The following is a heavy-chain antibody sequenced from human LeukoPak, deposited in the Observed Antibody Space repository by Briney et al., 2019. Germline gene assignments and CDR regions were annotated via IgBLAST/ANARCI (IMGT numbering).Heavy chain of an antibody. Sequence: GGSLRLSCAASGFTFSSYAMSWVRQAPGKGLEWVSAISGSGGSTYYADSVKGRFTISRDNSKNTLYLQMNSLRAEDTAVYYCARGEPDYDILTGHPYFDYWGQGTLVTVSS. CDR1: GFTFSSYA. J-gene: IGHJ4*02. CDR2: ISGSGGST. D-gene: IGHD3-9*01. V-gene: IGHV3-23*01. CDR3: ARGEPDYDILTGHPYFDY.